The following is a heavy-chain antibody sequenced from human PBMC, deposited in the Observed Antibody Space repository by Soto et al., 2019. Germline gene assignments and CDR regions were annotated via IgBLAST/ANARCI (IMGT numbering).Heavy chain of an antibody. Sequence: TSETLSLTCAVSGGYISSGGYSWSWIRQPPGKGLEWIGYIYHSGSTYYNPSLKSRVTISVNRSKNQFSLKLSSVPAADTAVYYCAVNVDTAMVLDYWGQGTLVTVSS. J-gene: IGHJ4*02. D-gene: IGHD5-18*01. CDR2: IYHSGST. V-gene: IGHV4-30-2*01. CDR3: AVNVDTAMVLDY. CDR1: GGYISSGGYS.